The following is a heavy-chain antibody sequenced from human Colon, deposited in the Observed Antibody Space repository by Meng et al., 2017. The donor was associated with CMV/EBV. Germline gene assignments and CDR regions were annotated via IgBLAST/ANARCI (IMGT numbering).Heavy chain of an antibody. CDR2: IYWDDDN. J-gene: IGHJ4*02. CDR1: GFSLRTPEVG. Sequence: QITVKESGPPPVNPTPTLTLTCTFSGFSLRTPEVGVHWIRQPPGKALEWLALIYWDDDNQFRPSLKNRITITKDTSKNQVVLTMTNMDPVDTATYYCAHGRGWLTDYWGQGTLVTVSS. V-gene: IGHV2-5*02. CDR3: AHGRGWLTDY. D-gene: IGHD6-19*01.